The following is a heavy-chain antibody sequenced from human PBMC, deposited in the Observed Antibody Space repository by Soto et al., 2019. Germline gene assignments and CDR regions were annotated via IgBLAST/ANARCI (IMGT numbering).Heavy chain of an antibody. Sequence: PGGSLRLSCAASGFTFSLFGMHWVRQAPGKGLEWVAVIWYDGSKKYYADSVKGRFTISRDNSNNMLHLEMNSLRAEDTAVYYCARVRGGSGTFPPLYWGQGTLVTVSS. CDR2: IWYDGSKK. V-gene: IGHV3-33*01. D-gene: IGHD3-10*01. CDR1: GFTFSLFG. CDR3: ARVRGGSGTFPPLY. J-gene: IGHJ4*02.